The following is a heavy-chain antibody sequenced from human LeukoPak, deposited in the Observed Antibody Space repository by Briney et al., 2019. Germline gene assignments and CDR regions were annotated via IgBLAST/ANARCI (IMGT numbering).Heavy chain of an antibody. CDR3: ARGVLLESLLPSFDY. CDR1: GFTFSSYG. V-gene: IGHV3-30*02. D-gene: IGHD2-15*01. CDR2: IRYDGSNK. J-gene: IGHJ4*02. Sequence: GGSLRLSCAASGFTFSSYGMHWVRQAPGKGLEWVAFIRYDGSNKYYVDSVKGRFTISRDNSKNTLYLQMNSLRAEDTAVYYCARGVLLESLLPSFDYWGQGTLVTVSS.